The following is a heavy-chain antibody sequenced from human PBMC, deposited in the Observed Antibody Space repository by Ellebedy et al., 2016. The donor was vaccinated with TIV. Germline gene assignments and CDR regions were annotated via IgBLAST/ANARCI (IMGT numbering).Heavy chain of an antibody. CDR1: GGSLSSTRYY. V-gene: IGHV4-39*01. J-gene: IGHJ4*02. D-gene: IGHD2-21*02. CDR3: ARTDPWQPIDD. Sequence: MPSETLSLTCSVSGGSLSSTRYYWAWIRHPPGKGLEYIGSVFYSGSPYYSPSFKSRVTLSADTSKNQFSLNLRTATAADTAVYYCARTDPWQPIDDWGQGILVSVSS. CDR2: VFYSGSP.